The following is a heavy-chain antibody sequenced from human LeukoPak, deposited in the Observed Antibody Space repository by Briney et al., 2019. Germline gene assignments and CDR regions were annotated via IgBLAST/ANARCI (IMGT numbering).Heavy chain of an antibody. CDR1: GGSISSGGYS. Sequence: SETLSLTCAVSGGSISSGGYSWSWIRQPPGECLEWIGYIYHSGSTYYSPSLKSRVTISVDRSKNQFSLKLSCVTAADTAVYYCARVSGNNWFDPWGQGTLVTVSS. CDR3: ARVSGNNWFDP. CDR2: IYHSGST. V-gene: IGHV4-30-2*01. J-gene: IGHJ5*02.